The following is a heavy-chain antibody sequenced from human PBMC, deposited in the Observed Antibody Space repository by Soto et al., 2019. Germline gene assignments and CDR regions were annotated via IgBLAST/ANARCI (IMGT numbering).Heavy chain of an antibody. CDR3: ARESVVVVAQTYYYYYGMDV. D-gene: IGHD2-15*01. V-gene: IGHV3-33*01. J-gene: IGHJ6*02. CDR1: GFTFSSYG. Sequence: HPVGSLRLSCAASGFTFSSYGMHWVRQAPGKGLEWVAVIWYDGSNKYYADSVKGRFTISRDNSKNTLYLQMNSLRAEDTAVYYCARESVVVVAQTYYYYYGMDVWGQGTTVTVSS. CDR2: IWYDGSNK.